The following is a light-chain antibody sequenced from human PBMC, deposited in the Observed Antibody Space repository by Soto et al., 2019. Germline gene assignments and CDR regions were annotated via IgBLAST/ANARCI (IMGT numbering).Light chain of an antibody. J-gene: IGKJ1*01. Sequence: EIVLTQSPGTLSLSPGERATLSCRASQSVSSSYLAWYQQKPGQAPRLLIYGASSRATGFPDRFSGSGSGTDFTLTISRLEPEDFAVYYCQQYGSSRTFGQGTEVEIK. CDR2: GAS. V-gene: IGKV3-20*01. CDR1: QSVSSSY. CDR3: QQYGSSRT.